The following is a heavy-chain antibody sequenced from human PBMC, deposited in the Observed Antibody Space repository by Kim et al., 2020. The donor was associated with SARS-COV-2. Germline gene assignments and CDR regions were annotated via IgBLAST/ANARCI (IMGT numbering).Heavy chain of an antibody. V-gene: IGHV3-53*01. D-gene: IGHD1-26*01. J-gene: IGHJ4*02. CDR3: SRSTVGAYFDY. CDR2: ST. Sequence: STYYAASVKGRFTSSRDIPKDTLYIQMNSLRADDTAVYYCSRSTVGAYFDYWGQGSLVSVSS.